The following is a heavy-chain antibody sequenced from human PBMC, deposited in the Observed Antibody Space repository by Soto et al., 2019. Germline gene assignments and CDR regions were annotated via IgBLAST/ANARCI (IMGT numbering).Heavy chain of an antibody. CDR2: IYYSGSS. D-gene: IGHD3-10*01. Sequence: KTSETLSLTCTVSGDSISRNGYFWTWIRQHPGKGLEWIGYIYYSGSSYYNPSLKSRVIISVDTSKNHFSQNLTAVTAADTAVYYCARGTMLRGPGYYYAMDVWGQGTKVTVSS. CDR1: GDSISRNGYF. V-gene: IGHV4-31*02. J-gene: IGHJ6*02. CDR3: ARGTMLRGPGYYYAMDV.